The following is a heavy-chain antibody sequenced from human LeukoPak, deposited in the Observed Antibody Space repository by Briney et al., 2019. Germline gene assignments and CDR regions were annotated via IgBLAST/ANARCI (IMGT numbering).Heavy chain of an antibody. Sequence: ASVKVSCKASGYTFTGYYMHWVRQAPGQGLEWMGWINPNSGGTNYAQKFQGRVTMTRDTSISTAYMELSRLRSDDTAVYYCARVPLYCSSTSCLTDSGYYYYYYMDVWGKGTTVTVSS. V-gene: IGHV1-2*02. CDR3: ARVPLYCSSTSCLTDSGYYYYYYMDV. D-gene: IGHD2-2*01. CDR2: INPNSGGT. J-gene: IGHJ6*03. CDR1: GYTFTGYY.